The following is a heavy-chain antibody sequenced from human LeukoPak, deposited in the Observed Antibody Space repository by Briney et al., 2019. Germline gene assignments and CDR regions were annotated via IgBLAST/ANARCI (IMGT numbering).Heavy chain of an antibody. CDR1: GFIFSSAW. J-gene: IGHJ4*02. CDR2: IKNKTNGGTT. Sequence: GSLRLSCEASGFIFSSAWMTRVRQAPGKGLEWVGHIKNKTNGGTTDYAAPVKGRFSISRDDSKKTLYLQMNRLRTEDTAVYYCARGLCTSTSCYQGPFDFWGQGMLVTVS. D-gene: IGHD2-2*01. CDR3: ARGLCTSTSCYQGPFDF. V-gene: IGHV3-15*01.